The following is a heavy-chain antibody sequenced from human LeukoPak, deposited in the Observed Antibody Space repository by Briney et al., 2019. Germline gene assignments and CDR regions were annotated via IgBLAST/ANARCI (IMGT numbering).Heavy chain of an antibody. CDR2: ISGSGGST. Sequence: GGSLRLSCAASGFTFSSYAMSWVRQAPGKGLEWVSAISGSGGSTYYADSVKGRFTISRDNSKNTLYLQMNSLRAEDTAVYYCATNVKLRYFDSSGYWGQGTLVTVSS. J-gene: IGHJ4*02. CDR1: GFTFSSYA. CDR3: ATNVKLRYFDSSGY. D-gene: IGHD3-9*01. V-gene: IGHV3-23*01.